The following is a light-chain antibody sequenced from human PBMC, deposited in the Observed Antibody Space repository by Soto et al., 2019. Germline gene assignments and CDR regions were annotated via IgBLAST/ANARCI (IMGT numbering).Light chain of an antibody. CDR2: GAS. V-gene: IGKV3-15*01. CDR3: QQFNNYPRT. J-gene: IGKJ1*01. CDR1: QSVNNN. Sequence: EIILTQSPASLSVSPGERATLSCRASQSVNNNLAWYQQKPGQAPRLLIYGASTRATGIPGRFRGSGSGTEFTLTITSLQSEDFATYSCQQFNNYPRTFGQGTKVEIK.